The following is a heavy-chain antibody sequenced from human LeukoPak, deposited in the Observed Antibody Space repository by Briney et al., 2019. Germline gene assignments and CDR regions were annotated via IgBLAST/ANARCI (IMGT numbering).Heavy chain of an antibody. D-gene: IGHD2-15*01. V-gene: IGHV1-18*01. CDR3: AREAEIVVVVAANWFDP. J-gene: IGHJ5*02. CDR2: ISAYNGNT. CDR1: GYTFTSYG. Sequence: ASVKVSCKASGYTFTSYGISWVRQAPGQGLEWMGWISAYNGNTNYAQKLQGRVTMTTDTSTSTAYMELRSLRSDDTAVYYCAREAEIVVVVAANWFDPWGQGTLVTVSS.